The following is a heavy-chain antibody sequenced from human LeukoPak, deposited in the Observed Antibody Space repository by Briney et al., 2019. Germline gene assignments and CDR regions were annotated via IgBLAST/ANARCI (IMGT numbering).Heavy chain of an antibody. J-gene: IGHJ5*02. CDR3: ARGVWGSYRRNNWFDP. Sequence: SETLSLTCTVSGGSISSYYWSWIRQPPGKGLEWIGYIYYSGSTNYNPSLKSRVTISVDTSKNQFSLKLSSVTAADTAVYYCARGVWGSYRRNNWFDPWGQGILVTVSS. D-gene: IGHD3-16*02. CDR2: IYYSGST. CDR1: GGSISSYY. V-gene: IGHV4-59*08.